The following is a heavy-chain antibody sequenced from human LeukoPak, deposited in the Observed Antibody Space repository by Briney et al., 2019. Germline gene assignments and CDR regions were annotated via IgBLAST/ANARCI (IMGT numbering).Heavy chain of an antibody. CDR1: GYSISSGYY. J-gene: IGHJ5*02. D-gene: IGHD3-10*01. V-gene: IGHV4-38-2*02. Sequence: PSDTLSLTCTVSGYSISSGYYWGWIRQPPGKGLEWIGSIYHSGSTYYNPSLKSRVTISVDTSKNQFSLKLSSVTAADTAVYYCARGVSGNWFDPWGQGTLVTVSS. CDR2: IYHSGST. CDR3: ARGVSGNWFDP.